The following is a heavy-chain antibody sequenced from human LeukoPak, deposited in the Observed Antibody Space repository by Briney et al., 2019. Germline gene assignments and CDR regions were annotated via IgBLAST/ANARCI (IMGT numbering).Heavy chain of an antibody. V-gene: IGHV1-46*01. J-gene: IGHJ4*02. Sequence: ASVKLSCKASGYTFSNYYMHWVRQAPGQGLEWMGVINPSGGSAMYAQKFQGRIIVTRDTSANTVYMDLSSLRSEDTAVYYCARDQGRSGGYSDYWGQGTLVTVSS. CDR2: INPSGGSA. CDR3: ARDQGRSGGYSDY. D-gene: IGHD3-10*01. CDR1: GYTFSNYY.